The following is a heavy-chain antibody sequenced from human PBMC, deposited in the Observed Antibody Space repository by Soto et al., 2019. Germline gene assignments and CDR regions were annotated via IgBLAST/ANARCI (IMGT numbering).Heavy chain of an antibody. D-gene: IGHD5-12*01. J-gene: IGHJ6*02. CDR2: ISYEGSKT. Sequence: QVQLVESGGGVVLPGRSLRLSCAASGFTFSDYGIHWVRQAPGKGLEWVAVISYEGSKTYYADSVKGRFTISRYNSKNTLYLQMASLRPEDTAVYYCAKDHWAAYSGYAIRNDLDVWGQGTTVTVSS. CDR3: AKDHWAAYSGYAIRNDLDV. V-gene: IGHV3-30*18. CDR1: GFTFSDYG.